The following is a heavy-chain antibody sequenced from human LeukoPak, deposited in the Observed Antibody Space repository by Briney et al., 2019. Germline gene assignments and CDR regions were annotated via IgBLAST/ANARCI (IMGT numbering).Heavy chain of an antibody. D-gene: IGHD6-19*01. V-gene: IGHV3-33*06. CDR2: IWHDGSAK. Sequence: GGSLRLSCAASGFTFSSYGMHWVRQAPGKGPEWVAVIWHDGSAKFYVDSVRGRFSISRDDSKNTLYLQMNSLRAEDTALYYCAKDNRGGWSGYFDYWGRGTLVTVSS. CDR3: AKDNRGGWSGYFDY. CDR1: GFTFSSYG. J-gene: IGHJ4*02.